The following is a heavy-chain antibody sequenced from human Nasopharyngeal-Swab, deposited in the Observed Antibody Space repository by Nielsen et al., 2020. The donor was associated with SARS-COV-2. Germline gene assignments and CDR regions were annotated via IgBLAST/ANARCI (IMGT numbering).Heavy chain of an antibody. V-gene: IGHV3-30*18. D-gene: IGHD3-10*01. Sequence: WIRQPPGKGLEWVAVISYDGSNKHYADSVKGRFTISRDNSKNTLYLQMNSLRAEDTAVYYCAKLDMVRGVIITSYAFDIWGQGTMVTVSS. CDR2: ISYDGSNK. CDR3: AKLDMVRGVIITSYAFDI. J-gene: IGHJ3*02.